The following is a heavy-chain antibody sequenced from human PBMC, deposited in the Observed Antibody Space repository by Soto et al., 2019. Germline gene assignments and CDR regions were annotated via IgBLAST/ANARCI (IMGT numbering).Heavy chain of an antibody. Sequence: SETLSLTCAVSGGSISSDNWWSWVRQPPGKGLEWIGEIHHIGRTSYNPSLKSRVTISVDRSNNQFSLMLNSVTAADTAVYYCAFNGYYALRIWGQGTLVTVSS. V-gene: IGHV4-4*02. D-gene: IGHD1-26*01. CDR1: GGSISSDNW. CDR3: AFNGYYALRI. CDR2: IHHIGRT. J-gene: IGHJ3*02.